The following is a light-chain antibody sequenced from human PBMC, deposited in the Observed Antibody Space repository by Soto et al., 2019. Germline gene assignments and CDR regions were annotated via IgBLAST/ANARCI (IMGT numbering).Light chain of an antibody. CDR2: GAS. V-gene: IGKV3-20*01. CDR3: QQYNSYSPPWT. Sequence: EIVLTQSPGTLSLSPGERATLSCRASQRVSNNFLAWYQQKPGQAPRLLVYGASSRATGIPDRFIGSGSGTDFTLTISRLEPEDFATYYCQQYNSYSPPWTFGQGTKVEIK. CDR1: QRVSNNF. J-gene: IGKJ1*01.